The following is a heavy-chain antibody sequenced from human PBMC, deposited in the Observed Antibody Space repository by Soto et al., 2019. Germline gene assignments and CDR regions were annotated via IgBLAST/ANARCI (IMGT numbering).Heavy chain of an antibody. CDR1: GGSINSNNYY. V-gene: IGHV4-39*02. CDR2: IYYDGST. J-gene: IGHJ4*02. Sequence: LSLTCTVSGGSINSNNYYWAWIRQPPGKGLAWIASIYYDGSTYYNPSLKSRVSISVDTSKNHFSLKLSSATAADTAVYYCAKVVVAATRHTDFDSWGQGTLGTVSS. D-gene: IGHD2-15*01. CDR3: AKVVVAATRHTDFDS.